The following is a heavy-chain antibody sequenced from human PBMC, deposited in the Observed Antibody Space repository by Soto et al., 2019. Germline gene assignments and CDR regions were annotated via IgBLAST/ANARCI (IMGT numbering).Heavy chain of an antibody. CDR1: GFSLSTSGVG. J-gene: IGHJ4*02. CDR2: IYWNDDK. D-gene: IGHD3-10*01. Sequence: SGPTLVNPTQTLTLTCTFSGFSLSTSGVGVGWIRQPPGKALEWLALIYWNDDKRYSPSLKSRLTITKDTSKNQVVLTMTNMDPVDTATYYCAHRRPLLWFGELGNFDYWGQGTLVTVSS. CDR3: AHRRPLLWFGELGNFDY. V-gene: IGHV2-5*01.